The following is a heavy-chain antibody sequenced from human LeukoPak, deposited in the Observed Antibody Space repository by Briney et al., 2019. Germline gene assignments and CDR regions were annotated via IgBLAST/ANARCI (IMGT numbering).Heavy chain of an antibody. Sequence: GGSLRLSCAASGFTFSSYWMSWVRQAPGKGLEWVANIKQDGSEKYYVDSVKGRFTISRDNAKNSLYLQMNSLRAEDTAVYYCARDSDYDYVWGPNREDYWGQGTLVTVSS. CDR2: IKQDGSEK. V-gene: IGHV3-7*01. CDR1: GFTFSSYW. CDR3: ARDSDYDYVWGPNREDY. J-gene: IGHJ4*02. D-gene: IGHD3-16*01.